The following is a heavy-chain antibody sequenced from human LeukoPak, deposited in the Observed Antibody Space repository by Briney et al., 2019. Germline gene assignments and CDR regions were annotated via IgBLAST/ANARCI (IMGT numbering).Heavy chain of an antibody. J-gene: IGHJ4*02. CDR1: GYTFTNYD. CDR3: ARGRSRHFDY. CDR2: MNPNSGNT. Sequence: ASVKVSCKASGYTFTNYDINWVRQATGQGLEWMGWMNPNSGNTGYAQKFQGRVTITRNTSISTAYMALSSLRSDDTAVYYCARGRSRHFDYWGQGTLVTVSS. V-gene: IGHV1-8*03.